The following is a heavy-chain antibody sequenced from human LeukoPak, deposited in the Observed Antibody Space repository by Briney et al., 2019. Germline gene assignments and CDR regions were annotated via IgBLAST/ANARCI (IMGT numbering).Heavy chain of an antibody. Sequence: AGGSLRLSCAASGFTFSSYSMNWVRQAPGKGLEWVSSISSSSSYIYYADSVKGRFTISRDNSKNSLYLQMSNLRAEDTAVYYCVKGQEVVYAPTFDYWGQGTLVTVSS. CDR2: ISSSSSYI. CDR3: VKGQEVVYAPTFDY. V-gene: IGHV3-21*01. J-gene: IGHJ4*02. D-gene: IGHD2-8*02. CDR1: GFTFSSYS.